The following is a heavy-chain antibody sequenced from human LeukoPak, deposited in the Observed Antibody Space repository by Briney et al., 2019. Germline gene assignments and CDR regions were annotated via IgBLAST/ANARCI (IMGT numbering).Heavy chain of an antibody. CDR1: GYTFTGYY. CDR2: INPNSGGT. CDR3: ARVGLYSSSWYGDY. D-gene: IGHD6-13*01. V-gene: IGHV1-2*02. Sequence: ASVKVSCKASGYTFTGYYMHWVRQAPGQGLEWMGWINPNSGGTNYAQKFQGRVTMTRDTSISTAYMELSRLRSDDTAVYYCARVGLYSSSWYGDYWGQGTLVTVSS. J-gene: IGHJ4*02.